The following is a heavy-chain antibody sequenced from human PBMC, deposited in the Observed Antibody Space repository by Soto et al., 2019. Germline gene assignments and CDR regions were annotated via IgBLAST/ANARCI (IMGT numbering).Heavy chain of an antibody. J-gene: IGHJ5*02. V-gene: IGHV4-31*03. D-gene: IGHD6-13*01. CDR2: IYYSGST. CDR1: GGSISSGGYY. CDR3: GRVRGYNWFDP. Sequence: QVQLQESGPGLVKPSQTLSLTCTVSGGSISSGGYYWSWIRQHPGKGLEWIGYIYYSGSTYYNPSLQGWVTQSVENDKKQFLPKASSVDAAGTGVYSWGRVRGYNWFDPRGQGNLVTVSS.